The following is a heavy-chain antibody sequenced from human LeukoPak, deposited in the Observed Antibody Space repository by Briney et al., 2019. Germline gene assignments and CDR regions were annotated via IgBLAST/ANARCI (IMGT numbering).Heavy chain of an antibody. D-gene: IGHD3-10*02. J-gene: IGHJ6*04. CDR3: AELGITMIGGV. CDR2: ISYDGPNK. CDR1: GFTFSTYA. Sequence: PGRSLRLSCAASGFTFSTYAMHWVRQAPGKGLEWVAAISYDGPNKRYADSVKGRFTISRDNSKNTLYLQMNSLRAEDTAVYYCAELGITMIGGVWGKGTTVTISS. V-gene: IGHV3-30*04.